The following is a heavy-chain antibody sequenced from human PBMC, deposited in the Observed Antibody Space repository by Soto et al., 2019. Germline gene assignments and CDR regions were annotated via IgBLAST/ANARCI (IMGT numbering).Heavy chain of an antibody. CDR1: SGSITSSSYF. CDR2: IYYSGGT. V-gene: IGHV4-39*01. CDR3: ARRRYGDNGLYYFDY. D-gene: IGHD4-17*01. J-gene: IGHJ4*02. Sequence: NPSETLSLTCSVSSGSITSSSYFWDWIRQPPGKGLEWIGSIYYSGGTYYNPSLKSRVAISVDTSKNQFSLNLSSVTVADTAAHFCARRRYGDNGLYYFDYWGQGTLVTVSS.